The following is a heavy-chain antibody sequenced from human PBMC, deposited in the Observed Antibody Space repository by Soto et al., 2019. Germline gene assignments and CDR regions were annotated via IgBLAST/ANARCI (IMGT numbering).Heavy chain of an antibody. Sequence: GASVKVSCKASGYTFTSYGIRWVRQAPGQGLEWMGWISAYNGNTNYAQKLQGRVTMTTDTSTSTAYMELRSLRSDDTAVYYCARAPSQIKLYSSVCYGRSCFDYWGQGTLVTVSS. CDR3: ARAPSQIKLYSSVCYGRSCFDY. D-gene: IGHD6-19*01. CDR2: ISAYNGNT. V-gene: IGHV1-18*04. CDR1: GYTFTSYG. J-gene: IGHJ4*02.